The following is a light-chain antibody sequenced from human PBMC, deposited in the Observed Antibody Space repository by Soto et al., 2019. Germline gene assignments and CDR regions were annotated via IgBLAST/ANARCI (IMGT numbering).Light chain of an antibody. CDR1: SSDIGGYNY. J-gene: IGLJ3*02. CDR2: DVT. Sequence: QSALTQPASVSGSPGQSITISCTGTSSDIGGYNYVSWYRQHPGKAPKLMIYDVTNRPSGVSNRFSGSKSGNTASLTISGLQAEDEADYYCNSYTSSSTWVFGGGTKLTVL. CDR3: NSYTSSSTWV. V-gene: IGLV2-14*03.